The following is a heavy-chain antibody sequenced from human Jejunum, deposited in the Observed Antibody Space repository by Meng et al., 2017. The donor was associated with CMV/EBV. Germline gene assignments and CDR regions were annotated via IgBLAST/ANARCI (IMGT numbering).Heavy chain of an antibody. CDR3: ANEYNGDDERWFDP. CDR1: GGSISGYY. CDR2: IYYTGGT. Sequence: SGGSISGYYWSWIRQPPGKGLEWVGYIYYTGGTNYNPSLESRATISLDRTKSQFSLKLTSVTPADTALYYCANEYNGDDERWFDPWGQGTLVTVSS. D-gene: IGHD5-12*01. V-gene: IGHV4-59*03. J-gene: IGHJ5*02.